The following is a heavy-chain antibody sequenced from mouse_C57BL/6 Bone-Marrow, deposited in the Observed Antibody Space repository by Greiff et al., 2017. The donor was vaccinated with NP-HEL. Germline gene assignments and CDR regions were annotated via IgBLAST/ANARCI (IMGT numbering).Heavy chain of an antibody. D-gene: IGHD3-2*02. J-gene: IGHJ2*01. CDR2: ISDGGSYT. Sequence: EVKLVESGGGLVKPGGSLKLSCAASGFTFSSYAMSWVRQTPEKRLEWVATISDGGSYTYYPDNVKGRFPISRDNAKNNLYLQMSHLKSEDTAMYYCARDQGGVDYWGQGTTLTVSS. CDR1: GFTFSSYA. V-gene: IGHV5-4*01. CDR3: ARDQGGVDY.